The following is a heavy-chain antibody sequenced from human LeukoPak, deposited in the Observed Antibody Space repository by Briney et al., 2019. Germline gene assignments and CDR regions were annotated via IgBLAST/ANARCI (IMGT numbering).Heavy chain of an antibody. Sequence: GGSLRLSCAASGFTFSAFWMHWVRQAPGKGLVWVSHINSDGSGTRYADSVKGRFTISRDNARNTLYLQMNSLRAEDTAVYYCARDHDILTGYYPDFDYWGQGTLVTVSS. D-gene: IGHD3-9*01. CDR3: ARDHDILTGYYPDFDY. CDR1: GFTFSAFW. CDR2: INSDGSGT. V-gene: IGHV3-74*01. J-gene: IGHJ4*02.